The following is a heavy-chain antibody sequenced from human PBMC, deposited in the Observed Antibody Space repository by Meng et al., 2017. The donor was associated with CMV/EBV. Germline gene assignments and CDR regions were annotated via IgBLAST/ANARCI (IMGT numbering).Heavy chain of an antibody. V-gene: IGHV3-15*01. CDR2: IKSKSVGGTT. CDR3: TTEYYGSEFIY. D-gene: IGHD3-10*01. CDR1: GFTFSNGW. J-gene: IGHJ4*02. Sequence: GESLKISCVASGFTFSNGWMNWVRQAPGKGLEWVARIKSKSVGGTTDYAAPVMGRFSISRDDSKNTLHLQMNSLKIEDTAVYYCTTEYYGSEFIYWGQGTTVTVSS.